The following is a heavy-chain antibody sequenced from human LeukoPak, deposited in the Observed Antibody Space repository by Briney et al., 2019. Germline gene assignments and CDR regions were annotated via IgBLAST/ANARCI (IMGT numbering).Heavy chain of an antibody. CDR1: GGSISSSSYY. CDR2: IYYSGST. J-gene: IGHJ4*02. CDR3: ARETLSYYGSGSEFDY. D-gene: IGHD3-10*01. Sequence: SETLSLTCTVSGGSISSSSYYWGWIRQPPGKGLEWIGSIYYSGSTYYNPSLKSRVTISVDTSKNQFSLKLSSVTAADTAVYYCARETLSYYGSGSEFDYWGQGTLVTVSS. V-gene: IGHV4-39*07.